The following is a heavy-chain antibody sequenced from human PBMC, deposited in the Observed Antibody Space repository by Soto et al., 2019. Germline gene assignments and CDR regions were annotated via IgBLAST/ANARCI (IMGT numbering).Heavy chain of an antibody. V-gene: IGHV1-46*01. CDR3: ARDLAAGDF. D-gene: IGHD6-13*01. CDR1: GYIFINYY. Sequence: QVQLVQSGAEVKKPGASVKVSCKASGYIFINYYIHWLRQAPGQGLEWIGIIKPNGGSTNYAQKFRGRVTLARDTSTSTVYMDLSSLRSEDTAMYYCARDLAAGDFWGQGTLVTVSS. J-gene: IGHJ4*02. CDR2: IKPNGGST.